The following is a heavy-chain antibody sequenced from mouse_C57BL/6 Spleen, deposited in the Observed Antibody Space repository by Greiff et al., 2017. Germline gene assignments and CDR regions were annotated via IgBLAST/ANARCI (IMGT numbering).Heavy chain of an antibody. Sequence: EVQGVESGGGLVKPGGSLKLSCAASGFTFSDYGMHWVRQAPEKGLEWVAYISSGSSTIYYADTVKGRFTISRDNAKNTLFLQMTSLRSEDTAMYYGARHYGSSFYYAMDYWGQGTAVTVSS. D-gene: IGHD1-1*01. CDR3: ARHYGSSFYYAMDY. CDR1: GFTFSDYG. CDR2: ISSGSSTI. J-gene: IGHJ4*01. V-gene: IGHV5-17*01.